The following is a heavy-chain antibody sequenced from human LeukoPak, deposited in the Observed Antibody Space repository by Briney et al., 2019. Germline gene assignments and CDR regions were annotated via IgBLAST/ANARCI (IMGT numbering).Heavy chain of an antibody. J-gene: IGHJ4*02. V-gene: IGHV3-23*01. Sequence: GGSLRLSCAASGFTFNSYAMSWVRQASGKGLEWVSSISDSGGSTYYADSVKGRFTISRDNSKNTLYLQMNSLRAEDTAVYYCAKGAAAPIDYWGQGTLVTVSS. D-gene: IGHD2-2*01. CDR1: GFTFNSYA. CDR2: ISDSGGST. CDR3: AKGAAAPIDY.